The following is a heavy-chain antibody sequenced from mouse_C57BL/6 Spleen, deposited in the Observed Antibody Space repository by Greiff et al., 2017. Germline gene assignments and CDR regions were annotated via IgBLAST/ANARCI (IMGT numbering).Heavy chain of an antibody. CDR1: GFTFSSYA. J-gene: IGHJ3*01. Sequence: DVQLVESGGGLVKPGGSLKLSCAASGFTFSSYAMSWVRQTPEKRLEWVATISDGGSYTYYPDNVKGRFTISRDNAKNNLYLQMSHLKSEDTAMYYCARDHSITWFAYWGQGTLVTVSA. CDR3: ARDHSITWFAY. V-gene: IGHV5-4*01. CDR2: ISDGGSYT. D-gene: IGHD2-10*02.